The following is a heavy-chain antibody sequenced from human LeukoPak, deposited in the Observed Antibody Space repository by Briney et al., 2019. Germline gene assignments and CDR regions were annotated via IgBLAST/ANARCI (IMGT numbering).Heavy chain of an antibody. CDR3: ARVTRGYMYGNFDY. CDR1: GGSISSYY. D-gene: IGHD5-18*01. J-gene: IGHJ4*02. V-gene: IGHV4-59*12. Sequence: PSETLSLTCTVSGGSISSYYWSWIRQPPGKGLEWIGYIYYSGSTNYNPSLKSRVTISVDTSKNQFSLKLSSVTAADTAVYYCARVTRGYMYGNFDYWGQGTLVTVSS. CDR2: IYYSGST.